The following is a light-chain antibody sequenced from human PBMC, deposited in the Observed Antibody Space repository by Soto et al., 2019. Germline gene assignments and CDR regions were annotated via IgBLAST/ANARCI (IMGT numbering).Light chain of an antibody. CDR1: QLISRW. CDR2: SAS. CDR3: QQTNSFPTFT. J-gene: IGKJ3*01. Sequence: DIQMTQSPSSVYAYVGDRVTITCRASQLISRWLAWYQQKPGEAPKLLIYSASRLQGGVPSRFSGSGSGTDFTHTISSLLLEDFATYFCQQTNSFPTFTFGPGTKADI. V-gene: IGKV1-12*01.